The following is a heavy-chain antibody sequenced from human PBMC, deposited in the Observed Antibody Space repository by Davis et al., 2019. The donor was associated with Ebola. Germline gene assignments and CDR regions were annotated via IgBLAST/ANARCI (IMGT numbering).Heavy chain of an antibody. Sequence: GESLKISCAASGFTFSSYAMSWVRQAPGKGLEWVSAISGSGGSTYYADSVKGRFTISRDNSKNTLYLQMNSLRAEDTAVYYCAKDLDLGLDYWGQGTLVTVSS. D-gene: IGHD3-16*01. J-gene: IGHJ4*02. CDR3: AKDLDLGLDY. CDR1: GFTFSSYA. CDR2: ISGSGGST. V-gene: IGHV3-23*01.